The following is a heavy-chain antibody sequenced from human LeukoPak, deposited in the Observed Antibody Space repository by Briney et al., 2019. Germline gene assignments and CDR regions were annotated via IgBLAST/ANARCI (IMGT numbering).Heavy chain of an antibody. CDR3: ARVKGDGVIFDY. CDR2: INHAGST. D-gene: IGHD3-10*01. J-gene: IGHJ4*02. Sequence: SETLSLTCGEDGGSFSGYHWSWIRQPPGKGLEWIGEINHAGSTNYNPSLKSRVNISGDTSKNQLSLKLSSVTAADTAVYYCARVKGDGVIFDYWGQGTQVTVSA. CDR1: GGSFSGYH. V-gene: IGHV4-34*01.